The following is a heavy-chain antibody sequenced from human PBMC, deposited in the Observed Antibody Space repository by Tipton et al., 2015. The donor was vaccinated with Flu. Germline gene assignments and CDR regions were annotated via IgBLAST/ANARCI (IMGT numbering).Heavy chain of an antibody. CDR1: GGSISSYY. J-gene: IGHJ6*03. CDR3: ARGRRGAMVLTYCYYMDV. D-gene: IGHD5-18*01. V-gene: IGHV4-34*01. Sequence: AGLVKPSETLSLTCTVSGGSISSYYWSWIRQPPGKGLEWIGEINHSGSTNYNSSLKSRVTISVDTSKNQFSLKLSSVTAADTAVYYCARGRRGAMVLTYCYYMDVWGKGTTVTVSS. CDR2: INHSGST.